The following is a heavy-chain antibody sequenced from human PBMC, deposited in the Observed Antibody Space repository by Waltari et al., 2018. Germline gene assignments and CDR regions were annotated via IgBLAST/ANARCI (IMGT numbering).Heavy chain of an antibody. Sequence: EVQLVESGGGLVQPGGSLRLSCAASGFTFSDYAMSWVRQAPGKGLEWVSAISGRSGSTYYADSVKGRFTISRDNSKNTLYLQMNSLRAEDTAVYYCAKDRRSSTWFTDAFDIWGQGTMVTVSS. CDR1: GFTFSDYA. V-gene: IGHV3-23*04. CDR2: ISGRSGST. J-gene: IGHJ3*02. D-gene: IGHD6-13*01. CDR3: AKDRRSSTWFTDAFDI.